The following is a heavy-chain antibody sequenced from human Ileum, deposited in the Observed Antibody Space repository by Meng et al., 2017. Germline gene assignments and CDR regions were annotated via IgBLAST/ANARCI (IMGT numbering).Heavy chain of an antibody. V-gene: IGHV4-4*02. Sequence: QVALQGSGPGRVEPSGTLSLTCAVSGRSISGSDWWSWVRQPPGKGLEWIAEMNLGGSPNYNPSLKSRVTMSVDKSNDHLSLQLTSVTAADTAVYYCAHIFDSWGQGTLVTVSS. CDR1: GRSISGSDW. CDR2: MNLGGSP. J-gene: IGHJ4*02. CDR3: AHIFDS.